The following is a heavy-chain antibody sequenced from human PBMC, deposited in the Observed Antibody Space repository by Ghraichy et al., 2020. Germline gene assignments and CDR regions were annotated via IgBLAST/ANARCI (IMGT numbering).Heavy chain of an antibody. CDR2: ISYDGSNK. J-gene: IGHJ4*02. CDR3: ARENLYYYDSSGYYGFDY. V-gene: IGHV3-30-3*01. CDR1: GFTFSSYA. D-gene: IGHD3-22*01. Sequence: GGSLRLSCAASGFTFSSYAMHWVRQAPGKGLEWVAVISYDGSNKYYADSVKGRFTISRDNSKNTLYLQMNSLRAEDTAVYYCARENLYYYDSSGYYGFDYWGQGTLVTVSS.